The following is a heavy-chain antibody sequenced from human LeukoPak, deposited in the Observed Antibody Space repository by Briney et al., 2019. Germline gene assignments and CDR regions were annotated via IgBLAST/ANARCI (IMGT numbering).Heavy chain of an antibody. CDR3: AKGSGYYYVGFDY. Sequence: GGSLRLSCAASGFTFSSYAMHWVRQAPGKGLEWVAVISYDGSNKYYADSVKGRFTISRDNSKNTLYLQMNSLRAEDTAVYYCAKGSGYYYVGFDYWGQGTLVTVSS. D-gene: IGHD3-22*01. CDR1: GFTFSSYA. CDR2: ISYDGSNK. J-gene: IGHJ4*02. V-gene: IGHV3-30-3*01.